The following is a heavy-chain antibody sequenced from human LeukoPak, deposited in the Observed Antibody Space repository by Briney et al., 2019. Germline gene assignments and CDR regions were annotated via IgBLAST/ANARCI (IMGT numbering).Heavy chain of an antibody. CDR1: GYTFTSYC. Sequence: EASVKVSCKASGYTFTSYCISWVRQAPGQGLEWMGWISAYNGNTNYAQKLQGRVTMTTDTSTSTAYMELRSLRSDDTAVYYCARDLNDFWSGYPLDYWGQGTLVTVSS. J-gene: IGHJ4*02. D-gene: IGHD3-3*01. CDR2: ISAYNGNT. CDR3: ARDLNDFWSGYPLDY. V-gene: IGHV1-18*01.